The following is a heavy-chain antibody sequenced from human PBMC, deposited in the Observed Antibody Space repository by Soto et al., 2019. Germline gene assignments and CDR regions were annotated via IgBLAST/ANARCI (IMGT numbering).Heavy chain of an antibody. CDR2: IYYSGST. Sequence: QVQLQESGPGLVKPSQTLSLTCTVSGGSISSGGYYWSWIRQHPGKGLGWIGYIYYSGSTYYNPSLKSRVTISVDTAKNQISVRLSSVTAAATAVYSCASGGWGRSTENGWYRDGWFDPWGQGPLVTVSS. CDR1: GGSISSGGYY. V-gene: IGHV4-31*03. CDR3: ASGGWGRSTENGWYRDGWFDP. D-gene: IGHD6-19*01. J-gene: IGHJ5*02.